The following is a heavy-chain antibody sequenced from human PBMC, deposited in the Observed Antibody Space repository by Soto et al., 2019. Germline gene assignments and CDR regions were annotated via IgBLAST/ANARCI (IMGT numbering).Heavy chain of an antibody. V-gene: IGHV3-66*01. CDR2: IYSGGST. Sequence: GGSMRLSCAASGFTVSSSYMSWVRQAPGKGLEWVSVIYSGGSTYYADSVKGRFTISRDNSKNTLYLQMNSLRAEDTAVYYCARDNTGPYYYYYYMDVWGKGTTVTVSS. D-gene: IGHD5-18*01. J-gene: IGHJ6*03. CDR3: ARDNTGPYYYYYYMDV. CDR1: GFTVSSSY.